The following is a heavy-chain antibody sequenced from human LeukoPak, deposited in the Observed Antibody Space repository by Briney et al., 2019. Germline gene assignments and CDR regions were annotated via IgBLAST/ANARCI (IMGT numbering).Heavy chain of an antibody. Sequence: SETLSLTCAVYGGSFSGYYWSWIRQPPGKGLEWIGEINHSGSTNYNPSLKSRVTISVDTSKNQFSLKLSSVTAADTAVYYCARGCYGLDYYYYYYMDVWGKGTTVTVSS. CDR3: ARGCYGLDYYYYYYMDV. V-gene: IGHV4-34*01. CDR1: GGSFSGYY. J-gene: IGHJ6*03. CDR2: INHSGST. D-gene: IGHD2-2*01.